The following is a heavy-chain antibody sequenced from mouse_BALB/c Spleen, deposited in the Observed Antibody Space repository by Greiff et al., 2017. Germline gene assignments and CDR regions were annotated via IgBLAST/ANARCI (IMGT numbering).Heavy chain of an antibody. D-gene: IGHD1-1*01. Sequence: EVMLVESGGGLVQPGGSLKLSCAASGFAFSRYWMSWVRQAPGKGLEWIGEINPDSSTINYTPSLKDKFIISRDNAKNTLYLQMSKMRSEDTALYYCARPRGYYGSRYFDVWGAGTTVTVSS. CDR1: GFAFSRYW. CDR2: INPDSSTI. V-gene: IGHV4-1*02. J-gene: IGHJ1*01. CDR3: ARPRGYYGSRYFDV.